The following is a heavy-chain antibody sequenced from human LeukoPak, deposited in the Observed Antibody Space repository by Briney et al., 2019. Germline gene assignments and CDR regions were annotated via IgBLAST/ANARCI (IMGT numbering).Heavy chain of an antibody. V-gene: IGHV3-49*04. CDR1: GFTFGDYA. CDR2: IRSKAYGGTT. Sequence: PGGSLRLSCTASGFTFGDYAMSWVRQAPGKGLEWVGFIRSKAYGGTTEYAASVKGRFTISRDDSKSIAYLQMNSLKTEDTAVYYCTRDVIVVVPAAIKMKYYYYMDVWGKGTTVTVSS. D-gene: IGHD2-2*01. CDR3: TRDVIVVVPAAIKMKYYYYMDV. J-gene: IGHJ6*03.